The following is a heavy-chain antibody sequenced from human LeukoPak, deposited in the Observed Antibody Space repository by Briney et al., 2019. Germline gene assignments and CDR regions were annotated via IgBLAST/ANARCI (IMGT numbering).Heavy chain of an antibody. J-gene: IGHJ4*02. CDR1: GGSFSGYY. Sequence: SETLSLTCAVYGGSFSGYYWSWIRQPPGKGLEWIGEINQSGSTNYNPSLKSRVTISVDTSKNQFSLKLSSVTAADTAVYYRARGTMTTVTYYFDYWGQGTLVTVSS. V-gene: IGHV4-34*01. CDR2: INQSGST. D-gene: IGHD4-17*01. CDR3: ARGTMTTVTYYFDY.